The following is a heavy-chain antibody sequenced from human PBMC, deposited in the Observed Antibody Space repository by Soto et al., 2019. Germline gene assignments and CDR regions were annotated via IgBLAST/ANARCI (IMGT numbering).Heavy chain of an antibody. CDR3: AKDQGYQVHSAFDD. CDR2: INNDGSNT. CDR1: GFTFSSYG. D-gene: IGHD3-16*02. J-gene: IGHJ3*01. V-gene: IGHV3-33*03. Sequence: GGSLRLSCAASGFTFSSYGMHWVRQAPGKGLVWVAVINNDGSNTNYADSVKGRFTISRDNSKNTLYLQMRSLRAEDTAVYYCAKDQGYQVHSAFDDWGQGTMVTVSS.